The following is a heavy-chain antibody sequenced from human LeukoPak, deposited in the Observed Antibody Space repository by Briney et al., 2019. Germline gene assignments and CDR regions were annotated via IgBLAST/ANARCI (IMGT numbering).Heavy chain of an antibody. CDR2: IWYGGSNK. Sequence: GGSLRLSCAASGFTFSSYGMHWVRQAPGKGLEWVAVIWYGGSNKYYADSVKGRFTISRDNSKNTLYLQMNSLRAEDTAVYYCAREMAPQGSGSSNDAFDIWGQGTMVTVSS. D-gene: IGHD3-10*01. CDR1: GFTFSSYG. J-gene: IGHJ3*02. CDR3: AREMAPQGSGSSNDAFDI. V-gene: IGHV3-33*01.